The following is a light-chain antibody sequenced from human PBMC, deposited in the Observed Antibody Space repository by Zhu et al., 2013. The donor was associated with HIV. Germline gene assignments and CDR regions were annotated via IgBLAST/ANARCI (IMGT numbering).Light chain of an antibody. Sequence: IQLTQSPSALSASVGDTVTITCRASQGIRNYLAWYQQKPGQAPKSLIYAASALQSGVPSRFSGSGSGTDFTLTISSLQPEDFATYYCQQYNYYPLTFGGGTKVEIK. V-gene: IGKV1-16*01. CDR2: AAS. CDR3: QQYNYYPLT. J-gene: IGKJ4*01. CDR1: QGIRNY.